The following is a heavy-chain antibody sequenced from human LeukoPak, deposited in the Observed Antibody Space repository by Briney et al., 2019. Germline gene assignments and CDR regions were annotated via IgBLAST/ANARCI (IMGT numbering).Heavy chain of an antibody. CDR3: AKDLTGVDDY. D-gene: IGHD2-8*02. Sequence: GGSLRLSCVASGFTFSSYEMNWVRQAPGKGLEWLSYIGSSDSTTHYADSVKGRFTTSRDNSKNTLYLQMNSLTAEDTAVYYCAKDLTGVDDYWGQGTLVIVSS. CDR2: IGSSDSTT. CDR1: GFTFSSYE. J-gene: IGHJ4*02. V-gene: IGHV3-48*03.